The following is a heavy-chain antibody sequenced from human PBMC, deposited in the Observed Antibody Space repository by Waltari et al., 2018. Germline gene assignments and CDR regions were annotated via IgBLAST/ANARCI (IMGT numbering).Heavy chain of an antibody. Sequence: QVQLVQSGAEVKKPGASVTVSCKASGYTFTRYGISWLRQAPGQGLEWMGWISAYNGNTNYAQKLQGRVTMTTDTSTSTAYMELRSLRSDDTAVYYCARDSSFTYYYGMDVWGQGTTVTVSS. CDR3: ARDSSFTYYYGMDV. D-gene: IGHD6-13*01. CDR1: GYTFTRYG. V-gene: IGHV1-18*01. J-gene: IGHJ6*02. CDR2: ISAYNGNT.